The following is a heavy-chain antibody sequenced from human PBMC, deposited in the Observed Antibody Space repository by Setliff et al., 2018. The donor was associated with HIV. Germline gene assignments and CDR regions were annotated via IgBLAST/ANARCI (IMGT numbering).Heavy chain of an antibody. CDR1: GFTFDDYA. CDR3: ARVQEPSYYDSSGYGNFDS. Sequence: PGGSLRLSCAASGFTFDDYAMHWVRQAPGKGLEWVSGISWNSGSIGYADSVKGRFTISRDNAKNSLYLQMNSLRAEDTALYYCARVQEPSYYDSSGYGNFDSWGHGTLVTVSS. D-gene: IGHD3-22*01. J-gene: IGHJ4*01. CDR2: ISWNSGSI. V-gene: IGHV3-9*01.